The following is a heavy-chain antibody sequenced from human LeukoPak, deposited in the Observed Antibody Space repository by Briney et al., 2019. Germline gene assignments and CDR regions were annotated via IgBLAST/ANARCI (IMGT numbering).Heavy chain of an antibody. Sequence: GGSLRLSCAASGFTFSSYEMNWVRQAPGKGLEWVSYISSSSSTIYYADSVKGRFTISRDNAKNSLYLQMNSLRDEDTAVYYCAREGAITIPLNYFDYWGQGTLVTVSS. CDR2: ISSSSSTI. D-gene: IGHD3-3*01. V-gene: IGHV3-48*02. CDR3: AREGAITIPLNYFDY. CDR1: GFTFSSYE. J-gene: IGHJ4*02.